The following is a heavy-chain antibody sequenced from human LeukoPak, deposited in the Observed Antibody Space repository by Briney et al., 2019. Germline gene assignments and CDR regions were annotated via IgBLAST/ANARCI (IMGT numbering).Heavy chain of an antibody. Sequence: GGSLRLSCAASGFSFSRYWMSWVRQAPGKGLEWVASIKQDGSEQDYVDSVKGRFTISRDNAKNSLYLQMNSLRAEDSVVYYCVRVEYSSSSLDYWGQGTLVTVSS. V-gene: IGHV3-7*01. CDR1: GFSFSRYW. D-gene: IGHD6-6*01. J-gene: IGHJ4*02. CDR2: IKQDGSEQ. CDR3: VRVEYSSSSLDY.